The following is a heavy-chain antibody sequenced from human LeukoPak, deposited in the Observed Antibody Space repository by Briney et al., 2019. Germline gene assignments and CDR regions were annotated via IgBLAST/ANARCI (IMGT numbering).Heavy chain of an antibody. J-gene: IGHJ4*02. CDR3: ARRERNAFDY. V-gene: IGHV3-64*02. Sequence: SGGSLILSFVTSGFPFTSYALYWVRPAPGRGLEYVSAISSNAAGTYYAESVKGRFTISRDTSMSTLYLQMGSLRPEDPAVYYCARRERNAFDYWGEGTMVTVS. CDR1: GFPFTSYA. CDR2: ISSNAAGT. D-gene: IGHD2-8*01.